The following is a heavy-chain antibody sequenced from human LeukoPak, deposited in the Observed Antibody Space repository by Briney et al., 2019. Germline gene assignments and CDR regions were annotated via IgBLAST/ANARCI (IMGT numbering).Heavy chain of an antibody. CDR3: ARAKGYCSSTSCSYYYYYMDV. D-gene: IGHD2-2*01. CDR2: IKQDGSEK. CDR1: GFTFSSYW. V-gene: IGHV3-7*01. J-gene: IGHJ6*03. Sequence: GGSLRLSCAASGFTFSSYWMSWVRQAPGKGLEWVANIKQDGSEKYYVDSVKGRFTISRDNAKNSLYLQMNSLRAEDTAVYYCARAKGYCSSTSCSYYYYYMDVWGKGTTVTVSS.